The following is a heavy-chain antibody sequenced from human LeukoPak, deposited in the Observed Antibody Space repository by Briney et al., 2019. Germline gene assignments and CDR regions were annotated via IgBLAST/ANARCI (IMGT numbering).Heavy chain of an antibody. CDR3: VRDKWDKYLEDYYYYMDV. Sequence: RPGGSLRLSCAGSGFTFDAYGMSWVRQAPGKGLEWVAGINWNSVSAGYADSVKGRFIISRDNSKNSLFLEVDNLRVEDTALYYCVRDKWDKYLEDYYYYMDVWGNGTMVTVSS. J-gene: IGHJ6*03. CDR2: INWNSVSA. CDR1: GFTFDAYG. D-gene: IGHD1-26*01. V-gene: IGHV3-20*04.